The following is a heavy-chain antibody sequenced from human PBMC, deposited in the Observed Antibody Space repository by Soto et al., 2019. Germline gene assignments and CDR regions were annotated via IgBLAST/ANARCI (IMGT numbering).Heavy chain of an antibody. CDR3: AKDAVSGDGLWLLDH. D-gene: IGHD2-21*02. V-gene: IGHV3-23*01. CDR1: GFTFSNYA. Sequence: VRLLESGGGLVQPGGSLRLSCSASGFTFSNYAMAWVRRAPGKGLECVSGLYGSGAGIEYADSVKGRFTISRDNSRNTLYLQMDGLRADDTAVYYCAKDAVSGDGLWLLDHWGQGTLVTVSS. J-gene: IGHJ4*02. CDR2: LYGSGAGI.